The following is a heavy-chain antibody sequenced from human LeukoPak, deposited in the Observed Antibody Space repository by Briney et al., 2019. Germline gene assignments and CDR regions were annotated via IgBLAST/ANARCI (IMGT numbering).Heavy chain of an antibody. D-gene: IGHD3-16*01. CDR2: IIPNFGTA. CDR3: ARVWGWYFDL. Sequence: ASVKVSCKASGGTFSSYAINWVRQAPGQGLEWMGGIIPNFGTANYAQKFQGRVTVTTDESTSTAYMELSSLRSEDTAVYYCARVWGWYFDLWGRGTLVTVSS. CDR1: GGTFSSYA. V-gene: IGHV1-69*05. J-gene: IGHJ2*01.